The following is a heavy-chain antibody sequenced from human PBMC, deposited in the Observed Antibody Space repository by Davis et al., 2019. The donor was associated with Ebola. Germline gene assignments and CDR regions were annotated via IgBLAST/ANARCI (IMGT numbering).Heavy chain of an antibody. CDR2: INPNTGNP. J-gene: IGHJ6*02. D-gene: IGHD3-10*01. CDR1: GYTFTSYA. Sequence: AASVKVSCKASGYTFTSYAMNWVRQAPGQGLEWMGWINPNTGNPTYAQGFTGRFVFSLDTSVSTAYLQISSLKAEDTAVYYCARDRGLYYYYGMDVWGQGTTVTVSS. V-gene: IGHV7-4-1*02. CDR3: ARDRGLYYYYGMDV.